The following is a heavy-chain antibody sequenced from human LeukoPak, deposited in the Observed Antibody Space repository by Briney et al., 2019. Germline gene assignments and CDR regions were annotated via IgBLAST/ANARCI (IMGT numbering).Heavy chain of an antibody. CDR1: GLTFSDYY. J-gene: IGHJ4*02. V-gene: IGHV3-11*01. Sequence: GSLRLSCAASGLTFSDYYMSWIRQAPGKGLEWVSYISSSGSTIYYADSVKGRFTISRDNAKNSLYLQMNNLRAEDTAVYYCARDRKQWLALDYWGQGTLVTVSS. CDR2: ISSSGSTI. CDR3: ARDRKQWLALDY. D-gene: IGHD6-19*01.